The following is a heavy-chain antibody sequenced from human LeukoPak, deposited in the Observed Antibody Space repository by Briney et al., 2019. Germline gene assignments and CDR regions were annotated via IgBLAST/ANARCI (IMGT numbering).Heavy chain of an antibody. D-gene: IGHD3-22*01. J-gene: IGHJ6*04. CDR3: ASSLPFRWLFPLDV. CDR1: GGSISSYY. CDR2: IYYSGST. Sequence: PSETLSLTCTVSGGSISSYYWSWIRQPPGKGLKWIGYIYYSGSTNYNPSLKSRVTISVDTSKNQFSLKLSSVTAADTAVYYCASSLPFRWLFPLDVWGKGTTVTVSS. V-gene: IGHV4-59*01.